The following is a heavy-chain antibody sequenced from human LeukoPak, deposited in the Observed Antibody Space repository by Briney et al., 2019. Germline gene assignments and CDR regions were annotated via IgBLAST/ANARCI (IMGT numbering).Heavy chain of an antibody. D-gene: IGHD4-11*01. CDR2: IKQDGREE. CDR1: GFTFSSYG. CDR3: ASGPWYSNYVQAIHY. J-gene: IGHJ4*02. V-gene: IGHV3-7*01. Sequence: GGSLRLSCAASGFTFSSYGMSGVRRAPGKGGEWVANIKQDGREEYYVDSVKGRFTISRDNAKNTLYLQMHSLRAEDPAVYHCASGPWYSNYVQAIHYWPQGTLVPVSS.